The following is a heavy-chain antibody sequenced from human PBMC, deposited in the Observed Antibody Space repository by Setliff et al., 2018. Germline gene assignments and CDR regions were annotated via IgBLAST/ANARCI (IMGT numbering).Heavy chain of an antibody. Sequence: PSETLSLTCAVSGGSITSGSYYWSWIRQPAGEGLEWIGRLNTSGTTVYNPSLKGRVTISADTSTNHFSLKLTSVTAADTAVYYCARDNTIVGATDYWGQGALVTVSS. V-gene: IGHV4-61*02. CDR1: GGSITSGSYY. D-gene: IGHD1-26*01. CDR2: LNTSGTT. J-gene: IGHJ4*02. CDR3: ARDNTIVGATDY.